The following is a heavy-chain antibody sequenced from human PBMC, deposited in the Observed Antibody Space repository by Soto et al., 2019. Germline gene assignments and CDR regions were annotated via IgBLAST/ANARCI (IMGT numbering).Heavy chain of an antibody. CDR1: GVSVSSGSYY. CDR2: IYYSGST. J-gene: IGHJ4*02. V-gene: IGHV4-61*01. Sequence: ETLSLSGAVSGVSVSSGSYYGSWIRQPPGKGLEWIGYIYYSGSTNYNPSLKSRVTISVDTSKNQFSPKLSYVTAADTAVYYCATFYYDFWSGNTFDYWGQGTPVTVSS. CDR3: ATFYYDFWSGNTFDY. D-gene: IGHD3-3*01.